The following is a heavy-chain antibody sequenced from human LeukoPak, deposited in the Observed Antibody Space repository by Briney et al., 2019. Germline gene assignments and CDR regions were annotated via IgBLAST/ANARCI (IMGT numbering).Heavy chain of an antibody. D-gene: IGHD4-23*01. CDR2: ISSNGGST. V-gene: IGHV3-64D*09. CDR1: GYTFSNYA. Sequence: GGSLRLSCPASGYTFSNYAMYWVRQAPGKGLEYVSAISSNGGSTYYADSVKGRFTISRDNSKNTLYLQMSSLRAEDTAVYYGVKELYYGGNSLGYWGQGTLVTVSS. J-gene: IGHJ4*02. CDR3: VKELYYGGNSLGY.